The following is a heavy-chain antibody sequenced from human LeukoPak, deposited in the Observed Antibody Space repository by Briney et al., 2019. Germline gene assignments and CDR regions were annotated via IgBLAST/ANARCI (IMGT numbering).Heavy chain of an antibody. CDR1: GFTFSSYG. D-gene: IGHD2-2*01. V-gene: IGHV3-30*02. Sequence: GGSLRLSCAASGFTFSSYGMHWVRQAPGKGLEWVAFIRYDGSNKYYADSVKGRFTISRDNSKNTLYLQMNSLRAEDTAVYYCAKMALQYQDYFDYWGQGTLVTVSS. J-gene: IGHJ4*02. CDR2: IRYDGSNK. CDR3: AKMALQYQDYFDY.